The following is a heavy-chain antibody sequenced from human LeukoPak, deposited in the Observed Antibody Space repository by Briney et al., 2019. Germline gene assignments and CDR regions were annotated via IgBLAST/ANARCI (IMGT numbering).Heavy chain of an antibody. CDR1: GFTFSTYG. CDR3: ARDRGYSSRWNFGKDYYMDV. V-gene: IGHV3-33*01. J-gene: IGHJ6*03. Sequence: GGSLRLSCSASGFTFSTYGMNWVRQAPGKGLEWVAVIWYDGSHANYADAVKGRFTISRDNSKNTLYLQMNSPRAEDTAVYYGARDRGYSSRWNFGKDYYMDVWVKGTTVTVSS. CDR2: IWYDGSHA. D-gene: IGHD6-13*01.